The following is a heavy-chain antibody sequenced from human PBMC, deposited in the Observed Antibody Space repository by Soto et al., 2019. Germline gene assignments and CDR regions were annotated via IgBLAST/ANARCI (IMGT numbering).Heavy chain of an antibody. Sequence: QVQLVESGGGVVQPGRSLRLSCAASGFTFSSYAMHWVRQAPGKGLEWVAVISYDGSNKYYADSVKGRFTISRDNSKNTLYLQMNSLRAEDTAVYYCAKDFGLSVGASWFDYWGQGTLVTVSS. V-gene: IGHV3-30-3*01. CDR1: GFTFSSYA. D-gene: IGHD1-26*01. CDR2: ISYDGSNK. CDR3: AKDFGLSVGASWFDY. J-gene: IGHJ4*02.